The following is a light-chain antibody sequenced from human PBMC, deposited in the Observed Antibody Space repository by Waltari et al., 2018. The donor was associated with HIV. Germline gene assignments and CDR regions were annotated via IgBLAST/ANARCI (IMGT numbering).Light chain of an antibody. CDR2: RDS. J-gene: IGLJ3*02. V-gene: IGLV3-25*03. Sequence: SYELTQPPSVSVSPGQTARITCSGDALPNQYTYWYQQKPGQAPIMVIYRDSERPSGIPERFSGSSSGTTVTLTISGVQAEDDADYHCQSGDSSGTYWVFGGGTKLTVL. CDR1: ALPNQY. CDR3: QSGDSSGTYWV.